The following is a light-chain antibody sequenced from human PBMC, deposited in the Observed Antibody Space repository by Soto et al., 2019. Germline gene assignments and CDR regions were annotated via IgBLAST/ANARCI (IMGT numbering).Light chain of an antibody. J-gene: IGLJ3*02. CDR2: EVS. CDR1: TSDIGHYNY. V-gene: IGLV2-14*01. Sequence: QSALIQPASVSGSPGQSVTISCTATTSDIGHYNYVSWYQQHPGKAPKLVIYEVSNRPLGVSSRYSGSKSGNTASLTISGLQAEDEADYYCSSYRSTITVFGGGTKVTVL. CDR3: SSYRSTITV.